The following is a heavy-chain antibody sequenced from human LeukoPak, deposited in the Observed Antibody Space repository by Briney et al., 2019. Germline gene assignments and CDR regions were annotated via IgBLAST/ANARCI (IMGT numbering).Heavy chain of an antibody. CDR3: ARESGFRGDAFDI. V-gene: IGHV3-21*06. J-gene: IGHJ3*02. Sequence: GGSLRLPCAASGFTFSSYSMNWVRQAPGKGLEWVSSISSNSRYIYYADSMRGRFTISRDNAKNSLYLQMNSLKPEDTAVYYCARESGFRGDAFDIWGQGTMVTVSS. D-gene: IGHD3-10*01. CDR2: ISSNSRYI. CDR1: GFTFSSYS.